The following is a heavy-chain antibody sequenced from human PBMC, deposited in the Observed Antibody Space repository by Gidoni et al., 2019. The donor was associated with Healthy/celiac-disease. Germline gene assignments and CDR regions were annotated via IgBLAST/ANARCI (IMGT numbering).Heavy chain of an antibody. V-gene: IGHV4-39*01. CDR2: IYYSGST. D-gene: IGHD6-13*01. Sequence: QLQLQESGPGLVKPSATLSLTCTVPGGSISSTSYYWGWIRQPPGKGLEWIGSIYYSGSTYYNPSLKSRVTISVDTSKNRFSLKLSSVTAADTAVYYCARRGLAAAGSFDYWGQGTLVTVSS. CDR3: ARRGLAAAGSFDY. CDR1: GGSISSTSYY. J-gene: IGHJ4*02.